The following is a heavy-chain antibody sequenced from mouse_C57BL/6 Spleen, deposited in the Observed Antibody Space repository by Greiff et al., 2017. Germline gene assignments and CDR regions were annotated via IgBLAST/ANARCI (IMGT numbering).Heavy chain of an antibody. V-gene: IGHV1-82*01. D-gene: IGHD1-1*01. CDR3: ARSTTPYGYAMDY. J-gene: IGHJ4*01. CDR2: IYPGDGDT. CDR1: GYAFSSSW. Sequence: VQLHQSGPELVKPGASVKISCKASGYAFSSSWMNWVKQRPGKGLEWIGRIYPGDGDTNYNGKFKGKATLTADKSSSTAYMQLSSLTSEDSAVYFCARSTTPYGYAMDYWGQGTSVTVSS.